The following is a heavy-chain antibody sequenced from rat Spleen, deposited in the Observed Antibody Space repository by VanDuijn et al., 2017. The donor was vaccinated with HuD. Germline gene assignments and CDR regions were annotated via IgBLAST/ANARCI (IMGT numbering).Heavy chain of an antibody. V-gene: IGHV5-7*01. D-gene: IGHD1-11*01. J-gene: IGHJ1*01. CDR1: GFTFSGFY. Sequence: EEQLVESGGGLVQPGGSLKLSCAASGFTFSGFYMAWVRQAPKKGLEWVASITYDGSSTYYRDSVKGRFTISRDNAKSTLYLQMDSLRSEDTATYYCARTTEGIDWYFDFWGPGTMVTVSS. CDR3: ARTTEGIDWYFDF. CDR2: ITYDGSST.